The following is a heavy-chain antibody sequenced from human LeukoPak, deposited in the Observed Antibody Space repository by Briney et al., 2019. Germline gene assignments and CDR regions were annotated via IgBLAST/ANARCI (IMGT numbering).Heavy chain of an antibody. CDR1: GASITSFH. CDR2: IYSSGST. CDR3: ARKDGDY. D-gene: IGHD6-6*01. J-gene: IGHJ4*02. V-gene: IGHV4-4*07. Sequence: SETLSLTCTVSGASITSFHWTWIRQPAGKGLEWIGLIYSSGSTIYNPSLQSRVAMSVAMTKNQLSLKLSSVTAADTAMYYCARKDGDYWGQGTLVTVSS.